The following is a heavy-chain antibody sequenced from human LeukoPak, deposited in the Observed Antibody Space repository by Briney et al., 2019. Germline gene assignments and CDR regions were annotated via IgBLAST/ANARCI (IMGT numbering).Heavy chain of an antibody. CDR3: ARDNIGARTYYFDC. J-gene: IGHJ4*02. D-gene: IGHD1-26*01. V-gene: IGHV3-66*01. Sequence: QPGGSLRLSCAASGFTFSTYAMSWVRQAPGKGLEWVSVIYSGGFTYYADSVKGRFTISRDSSKNTVYLQMNSLRAADTAVYYCARDNIGARTYYFDCWGRGTLVTVSS. CDR2: IYSGGFT. CDR1: GFTFSTYA.